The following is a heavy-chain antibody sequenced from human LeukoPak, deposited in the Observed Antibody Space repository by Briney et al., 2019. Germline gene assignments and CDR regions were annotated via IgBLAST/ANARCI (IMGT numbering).Heavy chain of an antibody. CDR2: ISAHNGNT. CDR1: GYTFTSYG. J-gene: IGHJ6*02. V-gene: IGHV1-18*01. Sequence: ASVKVSCKASGYTFTSYGISWVRQAPGQGLEWMGWISAHNGNTNYAQELQGRVTMTTDTSTSTAYMELRSLRSDDTAVYYCARIPTGGFLEWSYYYYYGMDVWGQGTTVTVSS. D-gene: IGHD3-3*01. CDR3: ARIPTGGFLEWSYYYYYGMDV.